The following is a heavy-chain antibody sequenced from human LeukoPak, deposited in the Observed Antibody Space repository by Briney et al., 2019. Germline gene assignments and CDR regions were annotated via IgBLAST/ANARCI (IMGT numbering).Heavy chain of an antibody. CDR3: ARAPPYLWFGGGNFDY. D-gene: IGHD3-10*01. Sequence: SETLSLTCTVACGSISSSSYYWSWIRQPPGNGLEWFGEIDHSGSTNYNSSLKSRVTISVDTSKNQFSLKLSSVTAADTAVYYCARAPPYLWFGGGNFDYWGQGTLVTVSS. J-gene: IGHJ4*02. CDR2: IDHSGST. CDR1: CGSISSSSYY. V-gene: IGHV4-39*07.